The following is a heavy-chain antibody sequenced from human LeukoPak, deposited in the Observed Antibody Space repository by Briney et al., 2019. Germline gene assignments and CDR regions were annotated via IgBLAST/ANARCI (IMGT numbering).Heavy chain of an antibody. CDR1: GFTFSSYG. J-gene: IGHJ5*02. D-gene: IGHD2-8*01. Sequence: GGSLRLSCAASGFTFSSYGMHWVRQAPGRGLEWVAVISYDGSNKYYADSVKGRFTMSRDNSKNTLYLQMNSLRAEDTAVYYCAKEASYCTNGVCYSRIFDTWGQGTLVTVSS. V-gene: IGHV3-30*18. CDR3: AKEASYCTNGVCYSRIFDT. CDR2: ISYDGSNK.